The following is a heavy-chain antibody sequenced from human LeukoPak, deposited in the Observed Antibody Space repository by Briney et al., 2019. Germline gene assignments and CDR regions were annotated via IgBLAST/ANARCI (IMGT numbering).Heavy chain of an antibody. CDR3: AREYNGGAPNWFDP. V-gene: IGHV4-59*01. CDR2: IYYSGST. CDR1: GGSISSYY. D-gene: IGHD3-16*01. J-gene: IGHJ5*02. Sequence: SETLSLTCTVSGGSISSYYWSWIRQPPGKGLEGFGYIYYSGSTNYNPSLKSRVTISVDTSKNQFSLKLSSVTAADTAVYYWAREYNGGAPNWFDPWGQGTLVTVSS.